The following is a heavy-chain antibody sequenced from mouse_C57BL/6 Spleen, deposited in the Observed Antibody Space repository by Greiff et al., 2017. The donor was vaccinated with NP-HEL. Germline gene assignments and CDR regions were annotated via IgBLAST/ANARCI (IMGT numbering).Heavy chain of an antibody. Sequence: EVKLMESGGGLVKPGGSLKLSCAASGFTFSSYAMSWVRQTPEKRLEWVATISDGGSYTYYPDNVKGRFTISRDNAKNNLYLQMSHLKSEDTAMYYCARGDPIAYWGQGTLVTVSA. J-gene: IGHJ3*01. CDR3: ARGDPIAY. V-gene: IGHV5-4*03. CDR1: GFTFSSYA. CDR2: ISDGGSYT. D-gene: IGHD3-3*01.